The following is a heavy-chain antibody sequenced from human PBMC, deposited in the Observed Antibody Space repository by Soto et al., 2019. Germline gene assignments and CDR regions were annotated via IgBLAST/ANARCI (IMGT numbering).Heavy chain of an antibody. CDR1: GFTFDDYA. CDR3: VKVSYSSLTTLGSAFDV. V-gene: IGHV3-9*01. CDR2: ISWSGDNM. Sequence: QLVESGGGLVQPGRSLRLSCAASGFTFDDYAMHWVRQAPGKGLEWVSGISWSGDNMAYAGSVKGRFITSRDNVKNSLYLPMNSLRVEDTALYHCVKVSYSSLTTLGSAFDVWGQGTMVTVS. D-gene: IGHD4-4*01. J-gene: IGHJ3*01.